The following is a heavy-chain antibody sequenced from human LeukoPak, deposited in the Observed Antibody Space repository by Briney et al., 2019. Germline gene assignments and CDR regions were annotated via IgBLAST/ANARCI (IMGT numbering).Heavy chain of an antibody. CDR2: IYTSGST. CDR1: GGSISSYY. CDR3: ARVVMWELDYYFDY. V-gene: IGHV4-4*07. J-gene: IGHJ4*02. Sequence: PSETLSLTCTVSGGSISSYYWSWIRQPAGKGLEWIGRIYTSGSTNYNPSLKSRVTMSVDTFKNQFSLKLSSVTAADTAVYYCARVVMWELDYYFDYWGQGTLVTVSS. D-gene: IGHD1-26*01.